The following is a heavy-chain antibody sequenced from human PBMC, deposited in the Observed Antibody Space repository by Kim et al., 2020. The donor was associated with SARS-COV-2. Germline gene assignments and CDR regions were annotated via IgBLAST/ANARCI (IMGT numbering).Heavy chain of an antibody. CDR1: GFTVSTNW. CDR2: INSDGRSI. J-gene: IGHJ5*02. D-gene: IGHD2-8*01. CDR3: ARSAETKTNGALDP. Sequence: GGSLRLSCAASGFTVSTNWMNWVRQAPGKGLVWVSRINSDGRSINYADSVKGRFTISRDNAKNTVYLQMNSLRAEDTAIYYCARSAETKTNGALDPWGQG. V-gene: IGHV3-74*01.